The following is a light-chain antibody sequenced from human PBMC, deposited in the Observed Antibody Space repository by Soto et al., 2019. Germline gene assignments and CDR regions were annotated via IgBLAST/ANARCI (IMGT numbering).Light chain of an antibody. V-gene: IGKV3-20*01. CDR3: QQYGRSSWT. CDR2: CAS. CDR1: QSVSSSY. J-gene: IGKJ1*01. Sequence: EIVVTQSPGTLSLSPGERATLSCRASQSVSSSYLAWYQHKPGQAPRLLTYCASSRATGIPDRFSGSGSGTDFTVTISRLEPEECAVYYCQQYGRSSWTFGQGTKVDVK.